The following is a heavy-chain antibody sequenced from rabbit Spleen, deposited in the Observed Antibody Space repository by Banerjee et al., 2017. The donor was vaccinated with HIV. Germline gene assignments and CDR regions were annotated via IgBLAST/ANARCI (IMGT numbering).Heavy chain of an antibody. CDR2: IDTGSSGST. V-gene: IGHV1S40*01. D-gene: IGHD1-1*01. J-gene: IGHJ4*01. CDR3: ARDLDGDYSGYNLYFFDL. Sequence: QSLEESGGDLVKPGASLTLTCIASGVSFSGDSFSGDSYMCWVRQAPGKGLEWIVCIDTGSSGSTWYASWAKGRFTISKTSSTTVTLQMTSLTAADTATHFCARDLDGDYSGYNLYFFDLWGPGTLVTVS. CDR1: GVSFSGDSFSGDSY.